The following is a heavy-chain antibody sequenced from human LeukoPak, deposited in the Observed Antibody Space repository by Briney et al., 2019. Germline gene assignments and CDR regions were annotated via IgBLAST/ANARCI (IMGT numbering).Heavy chain of an antibody. J-gene: IGHJ4*02. V-gene: IGHV3-23*01. CDR3: ARVSQYYFGSGSYYIDY. D-gene: IGHD3-10*01. Sequence: GGSLRLSCAASGFTFSSYAISWVRQAPGKGLEWVSGISGKGDNTFYADSVKGRFTISRDTSKNTVYLQMDNLRAEDTAVYFCARVSQYYFGSGSYYIDYWGQGALVTVSS. CDR1: GFTFSSYA. CDR2: ISGKGDNT.